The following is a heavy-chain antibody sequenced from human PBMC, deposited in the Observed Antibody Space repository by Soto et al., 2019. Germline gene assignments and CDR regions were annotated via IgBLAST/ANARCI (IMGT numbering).Heavy chain of an antibody. J-gene: IGHJ4*02. V-gene: IGHV4-30-4*01. D-gene: IGHD3-22*01. Sequence: SETLSLTCTVSGGSISSGDYYWSWIRQPPGKGLEWIGYIYYSGSTYYNPSLKSRVTISVDTSKNQFSLKLSSVTAADTAVYYCARAFRHYYDSSGYDYWGQGTLVPSPQ. CDR1: GGSISSGDYY. CDR2: IYYSGST. CDR3: ARAFRHYYDSSGYDY.